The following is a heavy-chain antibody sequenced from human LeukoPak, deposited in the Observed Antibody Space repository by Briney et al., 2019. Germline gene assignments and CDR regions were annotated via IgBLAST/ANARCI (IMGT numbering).Heavy chain of an antibody. CDR1: GYTFTSYY. D-gene: IGHD2-2*01. V-gene: IGHV1-46*01. CDR2: INPSGGST. CDR3: ATSLEGYCSSTSCYRFQH. Sequence: ASVKASCKASGYTFTSYYMHWVRQAPGQGLEWMGIINPSGGSTSYAQKFQGRVTMTRDTSTSTVYMELSSLRSEDTAVYYCATSLEGYCSSTSCYRFQHWGQGTLVTVSS. J-gene: IGHJ1*01.